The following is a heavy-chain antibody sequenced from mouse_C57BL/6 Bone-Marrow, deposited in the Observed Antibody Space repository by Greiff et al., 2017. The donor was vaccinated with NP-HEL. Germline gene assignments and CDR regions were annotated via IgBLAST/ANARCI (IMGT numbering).Heavy chain of an antibody. V-gene: IGHV5-16*01. CDR2: INSDGSRT. Sequence: EVKVEESEGGLVQPGSSLKLSCTASGFTFSDYSMAWVRQVPEKGLEWVANINSDGSRTYYLDSLQSRFIISRANAKNILYLQMSSLKSEDTATYYCAREGGLRRRTYAMDYWGQGTSVTVSS. CDR3: AREGGLRRRTYAMDY. D-gene: IGHD2-4*01. J-gene: IGHJ4*01. CDR1: GFTFSDYS.